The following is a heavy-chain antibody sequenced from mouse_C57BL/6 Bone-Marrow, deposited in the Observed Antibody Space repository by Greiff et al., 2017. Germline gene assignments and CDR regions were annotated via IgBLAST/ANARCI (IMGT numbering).Heavy chain of an antibody. CDR2: INPGSGGT. Sequence: VQLQQSGAELVRPGTSVKVSCKASGYAFTNYLIEWVKQRPGQGLEWIGVINPGSGGTNYNEKFKGKATLTADKSSSTAYMQLSSLTSEVSSVSFCSSDDYDGFAYWGQGTLVTVSA. V-gene: IGHV1-54*01. CDR3: SSDDYDGFAY. J-gene: IGHJ3*01. CDR1: GYAFTNYL. D-gene: IGHD2-4*01.